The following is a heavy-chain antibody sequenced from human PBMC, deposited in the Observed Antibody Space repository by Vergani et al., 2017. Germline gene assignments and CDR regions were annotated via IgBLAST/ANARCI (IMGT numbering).Heavy chain of an antibody. CDR3: ARGHTYYDYVWGSYRFDY. V-gene: IGHV4-59*12. J-gene: IGHJ4*02. D-gene: IGHD3-16*02. CDR1: GGSISSYY. CDR2: IYYSGST. Sequence: QVQLQESGPGLVKPSETLSLTCTVSGGSISSYYWSWIRQPPGKGLEWIGYIYYSGSTNYNPSLKSRVTISVDTSKNQFSLKLSSVTAADTAVYYCARGHTYYDYVWGSYRFDYWGQGTLVTVSS.